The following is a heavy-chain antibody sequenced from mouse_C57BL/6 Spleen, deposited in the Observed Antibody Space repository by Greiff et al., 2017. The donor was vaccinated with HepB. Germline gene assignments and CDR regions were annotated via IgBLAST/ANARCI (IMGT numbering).Heavy chain of an antibody. Sequence: EVQLVESGGGLVQPGGSLSLSCAASGFTFTDYYMSWVRQPPGKALEWLGFIRNKANGYTTEYSASVKGRFTISRDNSQSILYLQMNALRAEDSATYCCARLAVVARNYFDYWGQGTTLTVSS. V-gene: IGHV7-3*01. CDR1: GFTFTDYY. CDR3: ARLAVVARNYFDY. D-gene: IGHD1-1*01. CDR2: IRNKANGYTT. J-gene: IGHJ2*01.